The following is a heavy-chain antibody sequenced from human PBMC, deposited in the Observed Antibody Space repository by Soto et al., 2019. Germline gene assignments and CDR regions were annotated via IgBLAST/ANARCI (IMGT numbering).Heavy chain of an antibody. J-gene: IGHJ4*02. CDR3: ARGHDFWSGFSYFDY. V-gene: IGHV4-61*01. CDR1: GGSVSSGSHY. Sequence: SETLSLTCTVSGGSVSSGSHYWSWIRQPPGKRLEWVGYAYYSGSTNYNPSLQSRVTISVDTSKNQFSLKMNSVTAADTAVYYCARGHDFWSGFSYFDYWGQGTLVTVSS. CDR2: AYYSGST. D-gene: IGHD3-3*01.